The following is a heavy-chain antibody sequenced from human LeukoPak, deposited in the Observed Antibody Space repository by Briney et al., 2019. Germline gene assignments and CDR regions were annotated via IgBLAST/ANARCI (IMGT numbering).Heavy chain of an antibody. CDR1: GFTFSSYG. Sequence: GGSLRLSCAASGFTFSSYGMHWVRQAPGKGLEWVAVISYDGSNKYYADSVKSRFTISRDNSKNTLYLQMNSLRAEDTAVYYCAKTSDHAVYFDYWGQGTLVTVSS. CDR2: ISYDGSNK. CDR3: AKTSDHAVYFDY. V-gene: IGHV3-30*18. D-gene: IGHD2-2*01. J-gene: IGHJ4*02.